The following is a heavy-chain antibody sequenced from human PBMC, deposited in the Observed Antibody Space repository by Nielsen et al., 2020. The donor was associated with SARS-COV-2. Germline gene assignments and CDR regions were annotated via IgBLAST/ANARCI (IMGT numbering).Heavy chain of an antibody. D-gene: IGHD5-18*01. CDR2: IRQDGSER. Sequence: GGSLRLSCVASGFTLSSYWMHWVRQAPGKGLEWVANIRQDGSERYYVDSVKGRFTISRDNAKNSVYLQMNSLRAEDTAVYYCARVGYSYGVDYWGQGTLVTVSS. CDR3: ARVGYSYGVDY. CDR1: GFTLSSYW. J-gene: IGHJ4*02. V-gene: IGHV3-7*01.